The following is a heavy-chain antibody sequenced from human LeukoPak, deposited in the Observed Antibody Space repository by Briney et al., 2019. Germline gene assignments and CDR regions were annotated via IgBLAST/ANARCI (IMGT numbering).Heavy chain of an antibody. CDR2: IYTSGST. J-gene: IGHJ2*01. CDR3: ARAPGAEPFWYFDL. V-gene: IGHV4-61*02. D-gene: IGHD6-19*01. Sequence: SETLSLTCTVSGGSISSSSYYWGWIRQPAGKGLEWIGRIYTSGSTNYNPSLKSRVTMSVDTSKNQFSLKLSSVTAADTAVYYYARAPGAEPFWYFDLWGRGTLVTVSS. CDR1: GGSISSSSYY.